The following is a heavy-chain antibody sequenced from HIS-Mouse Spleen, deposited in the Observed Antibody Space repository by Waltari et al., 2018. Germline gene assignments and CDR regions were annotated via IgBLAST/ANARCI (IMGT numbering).Heavy chain of an antibody. CDR3: ARLSYSSSWLFDY. CDR1: GGSISSYY. J-gene: IGHJ4*02. CDR2: SYYRGST. V-gene: IGHV4-59*01. D-gene: IGHD6-13*01. Sequence: QVQLQESGPGLVKPSETLSLTCTVSGGSISSYYWSWIRQPPGKGLEWIGYSYYRGSTNYNPSLKSRVTISVDTSKNQFSLKLSSVTAADTAVYYCARLSYSSSWLFDYWGQGTLVTVSS.